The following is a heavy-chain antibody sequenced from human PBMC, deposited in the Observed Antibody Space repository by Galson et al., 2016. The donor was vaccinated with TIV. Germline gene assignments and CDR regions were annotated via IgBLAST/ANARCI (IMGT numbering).Heavy chain of an antibody. CDR3: ARDRVVDATYYYYYYGMDV. Sequence: SLRLSCAASGLSVSINYMTWVPQAPGKGLEWVSLISDDGNTYYADSVKGRFPISRDNSKNTLYRQMNTLRVEDTAVYFCARDRVVDATYYYYYYGMDVWGQGTAVTVSS. J-gene: IGHJ6*02. D-gene: IGHD3-22*01. V-gene: IGHV3-66*02. CDR1: GLSVSINY. CDR2: ISDDGNT.